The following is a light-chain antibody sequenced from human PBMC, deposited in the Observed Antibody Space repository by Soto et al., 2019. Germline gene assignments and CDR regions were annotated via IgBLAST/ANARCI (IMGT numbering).Light chain of an antibody. V-gene: IGKV3-20*01. CDR2: GAS. CDR3: QQYGSSRT. J-gene: IGKJ1*01. Sequence: EIVLTQSPGTLSLSPGERATLSCRASQSVSSSYLAWHQQKPGQAPRLLIYGASSRATGIPDRFSGSGSGTDSTLTISRLEPEYFAVYYCQQYGSSRTFGQGTKVEIK. CDR1: QSVSSSY.